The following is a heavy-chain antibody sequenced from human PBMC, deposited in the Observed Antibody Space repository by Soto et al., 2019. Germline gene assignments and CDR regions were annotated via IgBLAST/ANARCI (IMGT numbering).Heavy chain of an antibody. V-gene: IGHV3-23*01. CDR1: GSTFSRYA. CDR2: ISASGGST. D-gene: IGHD3-10*01. Sequence: EVQLLESGGGMVERGGSLRLSCAASGSTFSRYAMNWVRQSPGKGLEWVSGISASGGSTYDADFVKGRMTIYRDNPNSALYLQMTSLRVDDTGEYYCARDRGTPGMVDYYDGMDVWGRGTTFTVSS. CDR3: ARDRGTPGMVDYYDGMDV. J-gene: IGHJ6*02.